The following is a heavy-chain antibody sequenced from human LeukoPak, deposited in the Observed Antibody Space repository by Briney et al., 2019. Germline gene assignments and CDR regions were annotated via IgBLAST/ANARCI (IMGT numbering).Heavy chain of an antibody. CDR3: AKGGSILRYCSSTSCKSTYFDY. V-gene: IGHV3-23*01. J-gene: IGHJ4*02. CDR2: ISGSGVST. D-gene: IGHD2-2*01. Sequence: GGSLRLSCAASGFTFTTYAMSWVRQAPGKGLEWVSGISGSGVSTYYADSVKGRFTISRDNSKNTLYLQMNSLRAEDTAVYYCAKGGSILRYCSSTSCKSTYFDYWGQGTLVTVSS. CDR1: GFTFTTYA.